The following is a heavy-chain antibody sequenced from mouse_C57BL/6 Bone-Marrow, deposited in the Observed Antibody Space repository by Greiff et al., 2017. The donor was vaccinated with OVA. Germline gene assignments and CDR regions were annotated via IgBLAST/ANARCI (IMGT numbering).Heavy chain of an antibody. CDR3: TTLGGNYPAWFAD. Sequence: EVQLKESGAELVRPGASVKLSCTASGFNITDDYMHWVKQRPEQGLEWIGWIDPENGDTEYASKFQGKATITADTSSNTAYLQLSSLTSEDTAVYYCTTLGGNYPAWFADWGQGTLVTVSA. D-gene: IGHD2-1*01. CDR2: IDPENGDT. V-gene: IGHV14-4*01. CDR1: GFNITDDY. J-gene: IGHJ3*01.